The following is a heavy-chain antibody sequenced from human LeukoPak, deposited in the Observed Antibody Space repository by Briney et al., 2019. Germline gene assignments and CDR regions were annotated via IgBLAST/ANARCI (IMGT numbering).Heavy chain of an antibody. CDR2: ISYDGSNK. J-gene: IGHJ4*02. CDR1: GFTFSSYA. V-gene: IGHV3-30-3*01. Sequence: GRSLRLSCAASGFTFSSYAMHWVRQAPGKGLEWVAVISYDGSNKYYADSVKGRFTISRDNSKNTLYLQMNSLRAEDTAVYYCARGGGRGYYFDYWGQGTLVTVSS. D-gene: IGHD3-16*01. CDR3: ARGGGRGYYFDY.